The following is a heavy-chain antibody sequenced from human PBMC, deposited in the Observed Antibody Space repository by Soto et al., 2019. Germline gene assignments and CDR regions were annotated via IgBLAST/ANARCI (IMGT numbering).Heavy chain of an antibody. V-gene: IGHV4-59*01. CDR3: ARVGSGGYSNNWFDP. CDR1: RGSISDYY. D-gene: IGHD3-22*01. J-gene: IGHJ5*02. Sequence: QVQLQESGPGLVKSSETLSLTCTVSRGSISDYYWGWIRQPPGKGLEWVGYFYDSGSTKYNPSLKSRGTISVDTSKNQISLEMKSVTVADTAVYYCARVGSGGYSNNWFDPWGQGTLVTVSS. CDR2: FYDSGST.